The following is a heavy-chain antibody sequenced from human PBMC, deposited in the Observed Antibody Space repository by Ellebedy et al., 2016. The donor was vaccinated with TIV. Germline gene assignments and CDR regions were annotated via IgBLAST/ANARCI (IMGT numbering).Heavy chain of an antibody. D-gene: IGHD3-10*01. V-gene: IGHV1-8*01. CDR3: ARTPLLWFGELSPFDY. Sequence: ASVKVSXXASGYTFTSYDINWVRQATGQGLEWMGWMNPNSGNTGYAQKFQGRVTMTTDTSTSTAYMELRSLRSDDTAVYYCARTPLLWFGELSPFDYWGQGTLVTVSS. J-gene: IGHJ4*02. CDR1: GYTFTSYD. CDR2: MNPNSGNT.